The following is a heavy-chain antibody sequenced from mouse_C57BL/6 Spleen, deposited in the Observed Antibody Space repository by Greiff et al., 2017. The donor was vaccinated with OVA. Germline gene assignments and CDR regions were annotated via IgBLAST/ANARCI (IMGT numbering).Heavy chain of an antibody. J-gene: IGHJ1*03. V-gene: IGHV1-55*01. D-gene: IGHD2-5*01. CDR2: IYPGSGST. CDR1: GYTFTSYW. Sequence: VQLQQPGAELVKPGASVKMSCKASGYTFTSYWITWVKQRPGQGLEWIGDIYPGSGSTNYNEKFKSKATLTVDTSSSTAYMQLSSLTSEDSAVYDGARGDYSNDWYFDVWGTGTTVTVSS. CDR3: ARGDYSNDWYFDV.